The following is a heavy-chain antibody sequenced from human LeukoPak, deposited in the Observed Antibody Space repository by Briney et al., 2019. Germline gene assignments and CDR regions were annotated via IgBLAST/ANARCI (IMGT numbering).Heavy chain of an antibody. J-gene: IGHJ4*02. D-gene: IGHD4-23*01. CDR2: IIPIFGIA. CDR1: GGTFSSYA. V-gene: IGHV1-69*04. Sequence: SVKVSCKASGGTFSSYAISWVRQAPGRGLEWMGRIIPIFGIANYAQKFQGRVTITADKSTSTAYMELSSLRSEDTAVYYCAREHGGNPYFDYWGQGTLVTVSS. CDR3: AREHGGNPYFDY.